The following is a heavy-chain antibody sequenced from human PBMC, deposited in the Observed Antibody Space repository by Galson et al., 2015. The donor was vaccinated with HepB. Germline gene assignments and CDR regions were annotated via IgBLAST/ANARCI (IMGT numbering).Heavy chain of an antibody. CDR2: ISYDGSNK. CDR3: ARDSGGTWEPLSYYYYGMDV. V-gene: IGHV3-30-3*01. D-gene: IGHD1-26*01. CDR1: GSTFSSYA. Sequence: SLRLSCAASGSTFSSYAMHWVRQAPGKGLEWVAVISYDGSNKYYADSVKGRFTISRDNSKNTLYLQMNSLRAEDTAVYYCARDSGGTWEPLSYYYYGMDVWGQGTTVTVSS. J-gene: IGHJ6*02.